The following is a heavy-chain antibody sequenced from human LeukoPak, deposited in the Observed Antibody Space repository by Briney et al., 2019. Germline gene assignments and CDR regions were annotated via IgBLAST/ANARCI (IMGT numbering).Heavy chain of an antibody. D-gene: IGHD3-10*01. J-gene: IGHJ4*02. V-gene: IGHV1-2*02. CDR1: GYTFTGYY. Sequence: ASVKVSCKASGYTFTGYYMHWVRQAPGQGLEWMGWINPNSGGTNYAQKFQGRVTMTRDTSISTAYMELSRLRSDDTAVYYCARALWFGEFPFDYWGQGTLVTVSS. CDR3: ARALWFGEFPFDY. CDR2: INPNSGGT.